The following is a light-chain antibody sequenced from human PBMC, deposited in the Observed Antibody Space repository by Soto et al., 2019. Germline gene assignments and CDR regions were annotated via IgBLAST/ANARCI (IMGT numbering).Light chain of an antibody. CDR1: SSNIGNNY. J-gene: IGLJ3*02. Sequence: QSVLTQPPSVSAAPGQKVTISCSGSSSNIGNNYVSWYQQFPGTAPKLLIYDNNKRPSGIPDRFSGSKSGTSATLGITGLQTGVEADYYCGTWDSNLNAGVFGGGTKLTVL. V-gene: IGLV1-51*01. CDR3: GTWDSNLNAGV. CDR2: DNN.